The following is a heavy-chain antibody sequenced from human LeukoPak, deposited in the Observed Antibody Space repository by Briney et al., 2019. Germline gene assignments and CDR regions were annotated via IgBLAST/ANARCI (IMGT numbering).Heavy chain of an antibody. Sequence: GGSLRLSCTASGFTFGDYAMTWLRQAPGKGLEWVGYIRSKIYGGTPEYAASVKGRFTISRDDSKGIANLQTNSQKAEYQAVNYCTSEQTPYYWGQGTLVTVSS. J-gene: IGHJ4*02. CDR1: GFTFGDYA. CDR2: IRSKIYGGTP. V-gene: IGHV3-49*03. CDR3: TSEQTPYY.